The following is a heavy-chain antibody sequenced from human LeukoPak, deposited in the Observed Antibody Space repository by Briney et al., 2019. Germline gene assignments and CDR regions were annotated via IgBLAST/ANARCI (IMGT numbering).Heavy chain of an antibody. J-gene: IGHJ6*02. D-gene: IGHD4-17*01. V-gene: IGHV4-59*01. CDR1: GGSISSYY. CDR2: IYYSGST. CDR3: ARAYGDYYYYYGMDV. Sequence: SETLSLTCTVSGGSISSYYWSWIRQPPGKGLEWIGYIYYSGSTNYNPSLKSRVTVSVDTSKNQFSLKLSSVTAADTAVYYCARAYGDYYYYYGMDVWGQGTTVTVSS.